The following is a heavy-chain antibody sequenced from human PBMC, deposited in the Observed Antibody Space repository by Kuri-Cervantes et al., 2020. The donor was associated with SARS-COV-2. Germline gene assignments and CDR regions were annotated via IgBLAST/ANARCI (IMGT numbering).Heavy chain of an antibody. CDR1: EFTFRSYG. D-gene: IGHD6-13*01. CDR3: ARGEVIAAAGILIKAPTDY. J-gene: IGHJ4*02. V-gene: IGHV3-30*02. Sequence: GGSLRLSCAASEFTFRSYGMHWVRQAPGKGLEWVAFIRYDGSNKYYADSVKGRVTISRGKSKNTLYLQMDSLRAEDTAVYYCARGEVIAAAGILIKAPTDYWGQGTLVTVSS. CDR2: IRYDGSNK.